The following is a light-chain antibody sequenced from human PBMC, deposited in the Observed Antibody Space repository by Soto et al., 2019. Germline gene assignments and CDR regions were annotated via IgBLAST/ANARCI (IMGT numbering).Light chain of an antibody. Sequence: QSVLTQPPSASGTPGQRVTISCSGSSSNIGSNTVNWYQQLPGTAPKLLIYSNDERPLGVPDRFSGSKSGTSASLDISGLQSEDEADYYCAAWDDSLNGYVFGTGTKLTVL. CDR1: SSNIGSNT. J-gene: IGLJ1*01. CDR3: AAWDDSLNGYV. V-gene: IGLV1-44*01. CDR2: SND.